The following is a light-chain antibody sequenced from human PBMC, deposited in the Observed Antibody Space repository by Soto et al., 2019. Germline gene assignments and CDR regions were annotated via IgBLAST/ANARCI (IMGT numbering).Light chain of an antibody. V-gene: IGLV1-51*01. CDR2: DDN. J-gene: IGLJ1*01. CDR3: GSWDSSLSAYV. CDR1: SSNIGGNS. Sequence: QSALTQPPSVSAAPGQKVTISCSGSSSNIGGNSVSWYQQLPGTAPKLLIYDDNKRPSGIPDRFSGYKSGTSATLVITGFQTGDEADYCCGSWDSSLSAYVFGTGTKVTDL.